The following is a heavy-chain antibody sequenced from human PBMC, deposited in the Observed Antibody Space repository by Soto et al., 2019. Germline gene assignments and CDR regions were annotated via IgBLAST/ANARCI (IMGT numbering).Heavy chain of an antibody. D-gene: IGHD5-18*01. J-gene: IGHJ4*02. CDR1: GLTFSSYG. CDR2: IWYDGSNK. Sequence: GGSLRLSCAASGLTFSSYGMHWVRQAPGKGLEWVAVIWYDGSNKYYADSVKGRFTISRDNSKNTLYLQMNSLRAEDTAVYYCARDLGGQLWSTNYFDYWGQGTLVTVSS. CDR3: ARDLGGQLWSTNYFDY. V-gene: IGHV3-33*01.